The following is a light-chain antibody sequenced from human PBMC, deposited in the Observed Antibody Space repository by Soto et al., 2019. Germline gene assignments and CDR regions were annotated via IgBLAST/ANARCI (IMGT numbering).Light chain of an antibody. CDR1: QSVTSSY. Sequence: EIVLTQSPGTLSLSPGERATLSCRASQSVTSSYLAWYQQKPGQAPRLLIYRASNRATGIPDRFSGSGSGTDFTLIVSRLEPEDFALYYCHQYGHSPQTFGQGTKVENK. V-gene: IGKV3-20*01. J-gene: IGKJ1*01. CDR3: HQYGHSPQT. CDR2: RAS.